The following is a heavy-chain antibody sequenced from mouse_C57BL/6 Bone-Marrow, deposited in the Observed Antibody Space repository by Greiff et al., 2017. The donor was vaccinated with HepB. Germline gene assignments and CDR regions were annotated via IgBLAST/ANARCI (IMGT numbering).Heavy chain of an antibody. Sequence: VQLQQPGAELVKPGASVKMSCKASGYTFTSYWITWVKPRPGQGLEWIGDVYPGSGSTNYNEKFKSTATLTVDTASSTAYMQLSSLTSEDSAVYCCAGEVRLQTWFAYWGQGTLVTVSA. V-gene: IGHV1-55*01. CDR3: AGEVRLQTWFAY. CDR1: GYTFTSYW. D-gene: IGHD3-2*02. J-gene: IGHJ3*01. CDR2: VYPGSGST.